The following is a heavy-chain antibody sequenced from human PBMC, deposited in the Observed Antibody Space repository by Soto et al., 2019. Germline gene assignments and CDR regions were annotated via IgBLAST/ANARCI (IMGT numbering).Heavy chain of an antibody. CDR1: GFTFSSYW. V-gene: IGHV3-7*01. J-gene: IGHJ4*02. Sequence: GGSLRLSCAASGFTFSSYWMSWVRQAPGKGLEWVANIKQDGSEKYYVDSVKGRFTISRDNAKNSLYLQMNSLRAEDTAVYYCARERGWFQAGFFYFDYWGQGTLVTVSS. D-gene: IGHD3-10*01. CDR3: ARERGWFQAGFFYFDY. CDR2: IKQDGSEK.